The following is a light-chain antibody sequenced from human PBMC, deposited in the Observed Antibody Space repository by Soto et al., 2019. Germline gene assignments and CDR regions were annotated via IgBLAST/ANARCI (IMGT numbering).Light chain of an antibody. V-gene: IGLV2-14*01. CDR3: SSYTSSSLYV. Sequence: QSVMTQPASVSGSPGQSITISCTGTSSDVGGYDYVSWYQHHPGKAPKLMIYEVSNRPSGVSNRFSGSKSGNTASLTISVLQAEDEADYYCSSYTSSSLYVFGTGTKVTVL. J-gene: IGLJ1*01. CDR1: SSDVGGYDY. CDR2: EVS.